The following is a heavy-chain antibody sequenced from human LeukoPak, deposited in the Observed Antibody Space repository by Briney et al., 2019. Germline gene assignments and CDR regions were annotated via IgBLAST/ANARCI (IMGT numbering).Heavy chain of an antibody. Sequence: GASVKVSCKASGYTFTCYYMHWVGQAPGQGLEGMGWINPNSGGTNYAQKFQGRVTMTRDTSISTAYMELSRLRSDDTAVYYCARDSSWYYFDYWGQGTLVTVSS. V-gene: IGHV1-2*02. CDR1: GYTFTCYY. CDR3: ARDSSWYYFDY. J-gene: IGHJ4*02. D-gene: IGHD6-13*01. CDR2: INPNSGGT.